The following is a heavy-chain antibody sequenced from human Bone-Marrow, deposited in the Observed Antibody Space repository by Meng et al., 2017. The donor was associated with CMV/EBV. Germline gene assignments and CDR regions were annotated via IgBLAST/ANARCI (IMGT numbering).Heavy chain of an antibody. J-gene: IGHJ4*02. CDR3: ARSLNTAADY. CDR1: GFTFSSYS. V-gene: IGHV3-21*01. D-gene: IGHD6-13*01. Sequence: GGSLRLSCAASGFTFSSYSMNWVRQAPGKGLEWVSSISSSSSYIYYADSVRGRFTISRDHTKNTLYLQMTSLRPDDSGVYYCARSLNTAADYWGQGTLVTFSS. CDR2: ISSSSSYI.